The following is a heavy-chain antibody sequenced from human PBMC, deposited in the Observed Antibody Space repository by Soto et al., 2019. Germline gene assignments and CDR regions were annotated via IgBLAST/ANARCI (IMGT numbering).Heavy chain of an antibody. CDR2: ISGSGGST. Sequence: EVQLLESGGGLVQPGGSLRLSCAASGFTFSSYAMSWVRQAPGKGLEWVSAISGSGGSTYYADSVKGRFTISRDNSKNSLYLQMNSLRAEDTAVYYCATDKRGVLWPTKYYYYGMDVWGQGTTVTVSS. D-gene: IGHD3-10*01. CDR1: GFTFSSYA. V-gene: IGHV3-23*01. CDR3: ATDKRGVLWPTKYYYYGMDV. J-gene: IGHJ6*02.